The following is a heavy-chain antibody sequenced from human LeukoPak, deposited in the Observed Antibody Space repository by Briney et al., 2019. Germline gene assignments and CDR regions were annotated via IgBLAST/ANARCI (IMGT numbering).Heavy chain of an antibody. V-gene: IGHV4-34*01. D-gene: IGHD3-3*01. CDR2: INHSGST. J-gene: IGHJ4*02. CDR3: ARMALGVAGPIDY. Sequence: SETLSLTCAVYGGSFSGYYWSWIRQPPGKGLEWIGEINHSGSTNYNPSLKSRVTISVDTSKNQFSLKLSSVTAADTAVYYCARMALGVAGPIDYWGQGTLVTVSS. CDR1: GGSFSGYY.